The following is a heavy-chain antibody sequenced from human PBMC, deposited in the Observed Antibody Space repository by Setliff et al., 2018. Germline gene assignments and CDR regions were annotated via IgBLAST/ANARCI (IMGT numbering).Heavy chain of an antibody. D-gene: IGHD2-15*01. V-gene: IGHV3-21*01. J-gene: IGHJ4*02. Sequence: GESLKISCAASVFPFSISSMHWVRQAPGKGLEWVSSISDSSLHIYYADSVKGRFTISRDNAKNTLYLQMNSLRPDDTAVYHCARSDGGSSGLDYWGQGTLVTVSS. CDR2: ISDSSLHI. CDR1: VFPFSISS. CDR3: ARSDGGSSGLDY.